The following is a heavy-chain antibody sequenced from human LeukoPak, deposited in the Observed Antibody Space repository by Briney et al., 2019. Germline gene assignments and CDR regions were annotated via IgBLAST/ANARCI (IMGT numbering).Heavy chain of an antibody. CDR2: ISYDGSNK. CDR1: GFTVSTNY. Sequence: GGSLRLSCAASGFTVSTNYMSWVRQAPGKGLEWVAIISYDGSNKYYADSVKGRFTISRDNSKNTLYLQMNSLRTEDTAVYFCAREGSSSSFDYWGQGTLVTVSS. CDR3: AREGSSSSFDY. V-gene: IGHV3-30-3*01. J-gene: IGHJ4*02. D-gene: IGHD6-13*01.